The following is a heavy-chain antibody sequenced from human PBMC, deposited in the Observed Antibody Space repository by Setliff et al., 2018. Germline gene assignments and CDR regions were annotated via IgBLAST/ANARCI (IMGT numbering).Heavy chain of an antibody. V-gene: IGHV4-39*07. CDR2: IYHGGTT. D-gene: IGHD3-10*01. CDR3: ARGRYYGSGSHLFDP. CDR1: GGSISSSSYY. Sequence: PSETLSLTCTVSGGSISSSSYYWGWIRQPPGKGLEWIGSIYHGGTTYYNPSLKSRVTISVDTSENQIFLKLSSVTAADTAVYYCARGRYYGSGSHLFDPWGQGTLVTVS. J-gene: IGHJ5*02.